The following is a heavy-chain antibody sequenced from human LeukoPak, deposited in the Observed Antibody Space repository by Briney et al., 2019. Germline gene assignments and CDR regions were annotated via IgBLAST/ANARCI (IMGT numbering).Heavy chain of an antibody. CDR2: ISYRGNT. D-gene: IGHD3-22*01. J-gene: IGHJ4*02. CDR3: ATLYYYDRSGYAYYFDY. CDR1: GGSISSYY. V-gene: IGHV4-59*08. Sequence: PSETLSLTCTVSGGSISSYYWSWIRQPPGKGLEWIGYISYRGNTNYNPSLKSRVTISVDTSKNQFSLNLSSVTAADTAVYYCATLYYYDRSGYAYYFDYWGLGTLVTVSS.